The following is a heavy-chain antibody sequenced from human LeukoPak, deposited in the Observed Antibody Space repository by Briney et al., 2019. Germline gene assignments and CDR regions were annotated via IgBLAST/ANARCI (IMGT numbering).Heavy chain of an antibody. D-gene: IGHD6-19*01. Sequence: PSQTLSLTCTVSGGSISSGSYYWSWIRQPAGNGLEWIGRIYTSGSTNYNPSPKSRCTISVDTSKNQFSLKLSSVTAADTAVYYCARTEGLAVAGEVRSFDYWGQGTLVTVSS. CDR3: ARTEGLAVAGEVRSFDY. V-gene: IGHV4-61*02. J-gene: IGHJ4*02. CDR2: IYTSGST. CDR1: GGSISSGSYY.